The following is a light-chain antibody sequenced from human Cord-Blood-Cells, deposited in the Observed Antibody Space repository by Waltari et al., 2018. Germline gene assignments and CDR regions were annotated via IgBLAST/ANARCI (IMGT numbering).Light chain of an antibody. CDR2: DVS. J-gene: IGLJ3*02. CDR3: SSYTSSSTGV. CDR1: SSDVRGLYF. V-gene: IGLV2-14*01. Sequence: QSALTQPASVSGSHGPSITTPRTGHSSDVRGLYFDPWYQQHPGKAPKLMIYDVSNRPSGVSNRFSGSKSGNTASLTISGLQAEDEADYYCSSYTSSSTGVFGGGTKLTVL.